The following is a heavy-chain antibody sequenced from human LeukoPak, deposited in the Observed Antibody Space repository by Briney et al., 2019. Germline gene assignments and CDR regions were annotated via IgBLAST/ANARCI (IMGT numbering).Heavy chain of an antibody. J-gene: IGHJ4*02. D-gene: IGHD1-26*01. CDR1: KFTFSSYV. CDR3: APWIVGGFWADY. Sequence: QAGGSLRLSCTASKFTFSSYVMTWVRHAPGKGLEWVSAISGSSTGTYYADSVKGRFTISRDNSKNTLYLQMNSLRVDDTAVYYCAPWIVGGFWADYWGQGTLVTVSS. CDR2: ISGSSTGT. V-gene: IGHV3-23*01.